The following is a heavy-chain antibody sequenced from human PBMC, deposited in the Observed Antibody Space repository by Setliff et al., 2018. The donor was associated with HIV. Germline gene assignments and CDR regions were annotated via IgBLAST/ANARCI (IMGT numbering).Heavy chain of an antibody. J-gene: IGHJ4*02. Sequence: PSETLSLTCTVSGGYISGSSHYWGWIRQPPGKGLEWIGSISYSENIYYNPPLKSRVTISADTSKKQFSLKLSSVTAADTAVYYCARLRYYDILTGYAFDYWGQGTLVTVSS. D-gene: IGHD3-9*01. CDR2: ISYSENI. V-gene: IGHV4-39*01. CDR3: ARLRYYDILTGYAFDY. CDR1: GGYISGSSHY.